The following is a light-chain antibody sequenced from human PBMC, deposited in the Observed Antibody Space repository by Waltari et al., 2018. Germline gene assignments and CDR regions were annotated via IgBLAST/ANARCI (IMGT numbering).Light chain of an antibody. V-gene: IGLV8-61*01. CDR2: KGS. CDR1: SGSVSTTSY. J-gene: IGLJ3*02. CDR3: SLYMGSGIWV. Sequence: QTVVTQEPSLSVSPGGTVTLTCALTSGSVSTTSYPTWYRQTPGQPPRTLVYKGSSRSSGVPDRFSGSILGNKAALTITGAQADDESNYYCSLYMGSGIWVFGGGTKLTVL.